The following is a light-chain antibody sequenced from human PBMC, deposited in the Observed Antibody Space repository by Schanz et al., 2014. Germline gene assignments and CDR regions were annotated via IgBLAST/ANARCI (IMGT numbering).Light chain of an antibody. CDR1: SSDVGSYNL. V-gene: IGLV2-23*01. Sequence: QSALTQPASVSGSPGQSITISCTGTSSDVGSYNLVSWYQQYPGKAPKLMIYEGTQRPSGVSPRFSASKSGNTASLTISGLQAEDEANYYCCSFAATSTWVFGGGTKLTVL. CDR2: EGT. J-gene: IGLJ3*02. CDR3: CSFAATSTWV.